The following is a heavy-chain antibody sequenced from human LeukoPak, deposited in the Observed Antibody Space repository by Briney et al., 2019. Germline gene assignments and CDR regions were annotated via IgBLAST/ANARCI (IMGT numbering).Heavy chain of an antibody. CDR3: ARRPAGAAGLFFDY. Sequence: GESLKISCKASGYNFTTYWIAWVRQMPGKGLECMGIIYPDDSDTRYSPSFQGQVSISADKSINTDYLQWSSLKAPDTAMYYCARRPAGAAGLFFDYWGQGALVTVSS. CDR1: GYNFTTYW. D-gene: IGHD6-19*01. J-gene: IGHJ4*02. CDR2: IYPDDSDT. V-gene: IGHV5-51*01.